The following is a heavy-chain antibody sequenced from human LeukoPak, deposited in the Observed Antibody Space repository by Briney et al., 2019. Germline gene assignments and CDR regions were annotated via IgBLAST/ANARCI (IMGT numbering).Heavy chain of an antibody. Sequence: PLASVKVSCKASGYTFTSYDINWVRQATGQGLEWMGWMNPSSGNTGYAQKFQGRVTMTRNTSISTAYMELSSLRSEDTAVYYCARGRIAAAAYHYYGMDVWGQGTTVTVSS. J-gene: IGHJ6*02. CDR2: MNPSSGNT. CDR1: GYTFTSYD. D-gene: IGHD6-13*01. CDR3: ARGRIAAAAYHYYGMDV. V-gene: IGHV1-8*01.